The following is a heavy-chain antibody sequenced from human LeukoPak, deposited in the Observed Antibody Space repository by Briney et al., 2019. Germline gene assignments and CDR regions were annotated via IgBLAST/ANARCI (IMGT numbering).Heavy chain of an antibody. CDR3: ARGTYHCSGGTCYPNYFDY. CDR2: ISDGFSYK. CDR1: GFTFSSYS. Sequence: GGSLRLSCAASGFTFSSYSMSWVRQAPGKGLEWVSSISDGFSYKYYADSVKGRFTISRDNAKNSLFLQMNSLRAEDTAVYYCARGTYHCSGGTCYPNYFDYWGQGILVTVSS. J-gene: IGHJ4*02. D-gene: IGHD2-15*01. V-gene: IGHV3-21*01.